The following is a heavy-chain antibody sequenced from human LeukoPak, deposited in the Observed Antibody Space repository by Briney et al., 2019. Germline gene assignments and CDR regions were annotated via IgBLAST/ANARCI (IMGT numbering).Heavy chain of an antibody. CDR2: ITPFNGNT. V-gene: IGHV1-45*02. CDR3: ACVSGVVGATTMFAFDI. D-gene: IGHD1-26*01. Sequence: SVKVSCKASGYTFTYRYLHWVRQAPGQALEWMGWITPFNGNTNYAQKFQDRVTITRDRSMSTAYMELSSLRSEDTAMYYCACVSGVVGATTMFAFDIWGQGTMVTVSS. J-gene: IGHJ3*02. CDR1: GYTFTYRY.